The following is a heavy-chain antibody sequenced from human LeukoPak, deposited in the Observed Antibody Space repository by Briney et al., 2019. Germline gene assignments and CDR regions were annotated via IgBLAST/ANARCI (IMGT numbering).Heavy chain of an antibody. Sequence: ASAKVSCKASGYTFTSYGISWVRQAPGQGLEWMGWISAYNGNTNYAQKLQGRVTMTTDTSTSTAYMELRSLRSDDTAVYYCARKASGYDYNWFDPWGQGTLVTVSS. D-gene: IGHD5-12*01. J-gene: IGHJ5*02. CDR2: ISAYNGNT. V-gene: IGHV1-18*01. CDR3: ARKASGYDYNWFDP. CDR1: GYTFTSYG.